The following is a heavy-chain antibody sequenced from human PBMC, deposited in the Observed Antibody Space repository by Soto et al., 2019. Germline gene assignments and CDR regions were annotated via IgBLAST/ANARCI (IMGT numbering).Heavy chain of an antibody. J-gene: IGHJ5*02. D-gene: IGHD3-10*01. V-gene: IGHV3-48*01. CDR2: ISSSSSTI. CDR3: ASQSSGSP. Sequence: GGSLRLSCGASGFTFSSYSMNWVRQAPGKGLEWVSYISSSSSTIYYADSVKGRFTISRDDAKNSLYLQMNSLRAEDTAVYYCASQSSGSPWGQGTLVTVSS. CDR1: GFTFSSYS.